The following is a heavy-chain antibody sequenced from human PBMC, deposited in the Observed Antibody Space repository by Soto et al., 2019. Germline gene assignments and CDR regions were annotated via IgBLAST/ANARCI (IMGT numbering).Heavy chain of an antibody. V-gene: IGHV4-59*01. Sequence: SVTLSLTCTVSGASFTTYYWSWIRQPPGKGLEWVANMYHSGSTNYNPSLKSRVTISLDTSKNQLSLNLSSVTAADTAMYYCARALSTWYYFDYWGQGTQVTVSS. CDR2: MYHSGST. D-gene: IGHD6-13*01. CDR3: ARALSTWYYFDY. CDR1: GASFTTYY. J-gene: IGHJ4*02.